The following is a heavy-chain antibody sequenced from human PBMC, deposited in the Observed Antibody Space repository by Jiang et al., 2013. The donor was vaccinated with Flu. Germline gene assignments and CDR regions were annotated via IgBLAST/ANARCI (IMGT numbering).Heavy chain of an antibody. J-gene: IGHJ6*02. CDR2: TRSKAYGGTT. CDR3: TRDLRDGYHYGMDV. V-gene: IGHV3-49*04. CDR1: GFPFGDYA. D-gene: IGHD5-24*01. Sequence: VQLLESGGGLVQPGRSLRLPCSVSGFPFGDYAMAWVRQAPGKGLEWVGFTRSKAYGGTTEYAASVKGRFTISRDDSKMIAYLQMNGLKIEDTAVYFCTRDLRDGYHYGMDVWGQGTTVTVSS.